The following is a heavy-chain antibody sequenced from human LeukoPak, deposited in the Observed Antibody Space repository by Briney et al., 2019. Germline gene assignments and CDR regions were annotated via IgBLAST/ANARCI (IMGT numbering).Heavy chain of an antibody. J-gene: IGHJ3*02. CDR3: ARLGGTGADDVFDI. CDR1: GYIFSIYG. V-gene: IGHV1-18*01. D-gene: IGHD3-16*01. CDR2: ISSAGNT. Sequence: GAAVKVSCKASGYIFSIYGISWVRQAPGHGLEWRGWISSAGNTNYAPKFQDRATMTTDTSTSTAYIDLRRLRFDDKAVYYCARLGGTGADDVFDIWGQGTMVTVSS.